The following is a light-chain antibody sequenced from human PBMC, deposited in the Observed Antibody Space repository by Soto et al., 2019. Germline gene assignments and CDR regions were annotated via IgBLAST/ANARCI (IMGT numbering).Light chain of an antibody. CDR1: QSVLYSSNNKNY. V-gene: IGKV4-1*01. J-gene: IGKJ1*01. Sequence: DIVMTQSPDSLAVSLGERATINCKSSQSVLYSSNNKNYLAWYQQKPGQPPKLLIYWASTLDSGVPDRFSGSGSGKDFPLTISSLQAEDVAVYYCQQYYSTRTFGQGTKVEIK. CDR3: QQYYSTRT. CDR2: WAS.